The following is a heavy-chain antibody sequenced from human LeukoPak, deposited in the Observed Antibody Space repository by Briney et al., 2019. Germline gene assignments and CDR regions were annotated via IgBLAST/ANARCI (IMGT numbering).Heavy chain of an antibody. CDR1: GGTFNSYA. J-gene: IGHJ6*02. CDR2: IIPILGIA. CDR3: ARDCSSTSCYPPTYYGMDV. Sequence: SVKVSRKASGGTFNSYASSWVRQAPGQGREWMGRIIPILGIANYAQKFEGRETINPDKSTRTDYMELNRQRYEDAAVSYCARDCSSTSCYPPTYYGMDVWDQGTTVTVSS. V-gene: IGHV1-69*04. D-gene: IGHD2-2*01.